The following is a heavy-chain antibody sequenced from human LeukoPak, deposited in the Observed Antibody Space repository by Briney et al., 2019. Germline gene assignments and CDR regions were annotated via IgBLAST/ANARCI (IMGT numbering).Heavy chain of an antibody. CDR2: INPSGGST. CDR3: ARDRRDWFDS. Sequence: ASVKVSCMASGYTLTSYYMHWVRQAPGQGLEWMGIINPSGGSTSYAQKFQGRVTMTRDTSTSTVYMELSSLRSEDTAVYYCARDRRDWFDSWGQGTLVTVSS. V-gene: IGHV1-46*01. CDR1: GYTLTSYY. J-gene: IGHJ5*01.